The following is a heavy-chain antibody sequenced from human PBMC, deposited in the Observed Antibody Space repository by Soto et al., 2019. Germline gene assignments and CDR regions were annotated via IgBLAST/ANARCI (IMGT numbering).Heavy chain of an antibody. CDR2: LSNDGRNT. CDR3: AKVIRADSTSSNFYYYSAMDV. D-gene: IGHD6-6*01. J-gene: IGHJ6*02. V-gene: IGHV3-30*18. Sequence: QVQMVESGGGVVQPGRSLRLSCAASGFSFSAYGLHWARRAQGKGLRWRAVLSNDGRNTYYADSVKGRFTISRDNSKDTLFLQMNSLRGEDTAIYYCAKVIRADSTSSNFYYYSAMDVWGQGTTVTVSS. CDR1: GFSFSAYG.